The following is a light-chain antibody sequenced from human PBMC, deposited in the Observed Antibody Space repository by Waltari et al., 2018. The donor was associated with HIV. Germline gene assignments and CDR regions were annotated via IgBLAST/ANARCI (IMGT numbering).Light chain of an antibody. CDR3: CSYAGSSTLEV. V-gene: IGLV2-23*01. CDR2: EGS. CDR1: SSDVGSSNL. Sequence: QSALPQPASVSGSPGQSITISCTGTSSDVGSSNLFSWYQQHPGTAPRLMIYEGSKRPSGVSNRFSGSKSGNTASLTISGLQAEDEADYYCCSYAGSSTLEVFGGGTKLTVL. J-gene: IGLJ2*01.